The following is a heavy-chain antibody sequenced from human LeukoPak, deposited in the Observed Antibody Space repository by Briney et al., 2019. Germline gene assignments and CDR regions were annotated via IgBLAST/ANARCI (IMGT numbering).Heavy chain of an antibody. CDR3: AREIETGTSENNWFDP. Sequence: SETLSLTCTVSGGSISSYYWSWIRQPAGKGLEWIGRIYTSGSTNYNPSLKRRVTMSVDTSKNQFSLKLSSVTAADTAVYYCAREIETGTSENNWFDPWGQGTLVTVSS. J-gene: IGHJ5*02. V-gene: IGHV4-4*07. CDR2: IYTSGST. CDR1: GGSISSYY. D-gene: IGHD1-7*01.